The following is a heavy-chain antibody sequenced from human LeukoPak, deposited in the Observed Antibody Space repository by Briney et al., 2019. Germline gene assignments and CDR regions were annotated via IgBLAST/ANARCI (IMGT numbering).Heavy chain of an antibody. CDR2: IYHGGST. Sequence: PSETLSLTCTVSGYSISGGYYWGWIRQPPGKGLEWIGAIYHGGSTYYNPSLESRVTISLDTSKNHFSLNLTSVTAADTAMYYCARVAERTWLPYDAAFDIWGLGTMVTVSS. J-gene: IGHJ3*02. CDR3: ARVAERTWLPYDAAFDI. D-gene: IGHD3-9*01. V-gene: IGHV4-38-2*02. CDR1: GYSISGGYY.